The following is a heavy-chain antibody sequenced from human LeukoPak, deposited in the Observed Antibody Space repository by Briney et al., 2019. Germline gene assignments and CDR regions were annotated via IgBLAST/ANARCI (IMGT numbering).Heavy chain of an antibody. D-gene: IGHD3-22*01. J-gene: IGHJ3*02. CDR1: GRTFSSYA. CDR2: IIPIFGTA. V-gene: IGHV1-69*05. Sequence: SVKVSCKASGRTFSSYAISWVRQAPGQGLEWMGGIIPIFGTANYAQKFQGRVTITTDESTSTAYMELSSLRSEDTAVYYCARASYSSGYYHDAFDIWGQGTMVTVSS. CDR3: ARASYSSGYYHDAFDI.